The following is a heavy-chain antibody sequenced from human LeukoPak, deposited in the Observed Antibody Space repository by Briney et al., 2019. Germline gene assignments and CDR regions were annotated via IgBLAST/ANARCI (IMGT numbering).Heavy chain of an antibody. J-gene: IGHJ4*02. V-gene: IGHV3-21*01. CDR1: GFTFSSYS. D-gene: IGHD3-10*01. CDR2: ISSSSSYI. CDR3: ARDFEWFGELSSFDY. Sequence: GGSLRLSCAASGFTFSSYSMNWVRQAPGKGLEWVSSISSSSSYIYYADSVKGRFTISRDNAKNSLYLQMNSLRAEDTAVYYCARDFEWFGELSSFDYWGQGTLVTVSS.